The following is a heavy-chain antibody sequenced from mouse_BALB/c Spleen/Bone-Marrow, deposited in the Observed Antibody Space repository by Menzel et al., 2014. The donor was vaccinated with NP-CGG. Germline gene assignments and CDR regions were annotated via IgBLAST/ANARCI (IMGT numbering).Heavy chain of an antibody. Sequence: EVQLVESGGGLVRPGGSLKLSCAASGFTFSSYGMSWVRQTPDKRLELVATINSNGGSTYYPDSVKGRFTISRDNAKNTLYLQMSSLKSEDTAMYYCARDYYGSSDYWGQGTTLTVSS. D-gene: IGHD1-1*01. CDR2: INSNGGST. V-gene: IGHV5-6-3*01. J-gene: IGHJ2*01. CDR3: ARDYYGSSDY. CDR1: GFTFSSYG.